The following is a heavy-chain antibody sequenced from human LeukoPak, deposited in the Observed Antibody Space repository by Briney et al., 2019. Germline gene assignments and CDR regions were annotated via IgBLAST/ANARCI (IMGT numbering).Heavy chain of an antibody. Sequence: GESLKISCQVSGYSFTSYWIAWVRQMPGKGLEWMGIIYPGDSNTRYSPSFQGQVIISVDTSINTAYLQWSSLKASDTAMYYCARLPYGSGSYCDYWGQGTLVTVSS. J-gene: IGHJ4*02. CDR1: GYSFTSYW. CDR3: ARLPYGSGSYCDY. CDR2: IYPGDSNT. D-gene: IGHD3-10*01. V-gene: IGHV5-51*01.